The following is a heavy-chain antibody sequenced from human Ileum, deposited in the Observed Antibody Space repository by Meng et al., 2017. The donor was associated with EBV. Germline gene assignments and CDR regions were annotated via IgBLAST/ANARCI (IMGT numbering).Heavy chain of an antibody. CDR3: ATRVAAVKYYFDY. CDR2: MYYSGST. D-gene: IGHD6-19*01. CDR1: GGSISNENDY. Sequence: QLQRQGSGPGLVNASAHLSLTCTVSGGSISNENDYWGWIRQLPGKGLEWIGSMYYSGSTYYNPSLKSRVTMSLDTSKNQFSLQLTSVTAADTALYYCATRVAAVKYYFDYWGQGTLVTVSS. V-gene: IGHV4-39*07. J-gene: IGHJ4*02.